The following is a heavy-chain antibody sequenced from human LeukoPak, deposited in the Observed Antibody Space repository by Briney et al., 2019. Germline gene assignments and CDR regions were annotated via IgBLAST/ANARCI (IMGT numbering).Heavy chain of an antibody. J-gene: IGHJ4*02. Sequence: PGGSLRLSCAASGFTFSSYWMHWVRQAPGKGLVWVSRINSDGSSTSYADSVKGRFTISRDNAKNTLYLQMNSLRAEDTAVYFCARGRYDSSGYYALFDYWGQGTLVTVSS. V-gene: IGHV3-74*01. CDR2: INSDGSST. CDR1: GFTFSSYW. CDR3: ARGRYDSSGYYALFDY. D-gene: IGHD3-22*01.